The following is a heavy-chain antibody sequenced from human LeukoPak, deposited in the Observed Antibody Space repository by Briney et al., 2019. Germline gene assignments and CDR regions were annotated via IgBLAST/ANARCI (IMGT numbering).Heavy chain of an antibody. J-gene: IGHJ5*02. CDR3: ARVGVGELSYPNWFDP. Sequence: SETLSLTCTVSGGSISSGSYYWGWIRQPPGKGLEWIGSIYYSGSTYYNPSLKSRVTISVDTSKNQFSLKLSSVTAADTAVYYCARVGVGELSYPNWFDPWGQGTLVTVSS. CDR1: GGSISSGSYY. V-gene: IGHV4-39*07. CDR2: IYYSGST. D-gene: IGHD3-10*01.